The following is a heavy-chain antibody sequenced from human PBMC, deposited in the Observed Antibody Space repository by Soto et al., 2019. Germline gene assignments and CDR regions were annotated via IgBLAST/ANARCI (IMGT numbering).Heavy chain of an antibody. CDR2: IIPIFGTA. J-gene: IGHJ6*02. Sequence: QVQLVQSGAEVKKPGSSVKVSCKASGGTFSSYAISWVRQAPGQGLEWMGGIIPIFGTANYAQKFQGRVTITADESTSTAYMELSSLRSEDTAVYYCARADCSSTSWSIHADIYYYYGMDVWGQGTTVTVSS. D-gene: IGHD2-2*01. CDR1: GGTFSSYA. CDR3: ARADCSSTSWSIHADIYYYYGMDV. V-gene: IGHV1-69*01.